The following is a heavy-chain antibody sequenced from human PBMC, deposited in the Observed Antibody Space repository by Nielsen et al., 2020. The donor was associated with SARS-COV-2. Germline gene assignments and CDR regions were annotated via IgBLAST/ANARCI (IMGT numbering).Heavy chain of an antibody. Sequence: WVRQAPGQGLEWMGGIIPIFGTANYAQKFQGRVTITADESTSTAYMELSSLRSEDTAVYYCARGTWWGSYYDSSGSSYFTDYYYYMDVWGKGTTVTVSS. CDR3: ARGTWWGSYYDSSGSSYFTDYYYYMDV. D-gene: IGHD3-22*01. J-gene: IGHJ6*03. CDR2: IIPIFGTA. V-gene: IGHV1-69*01.